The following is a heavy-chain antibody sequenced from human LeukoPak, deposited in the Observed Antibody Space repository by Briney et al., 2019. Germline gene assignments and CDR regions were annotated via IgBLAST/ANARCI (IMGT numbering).Heavy chain of an antibody. Sequence: ASVKLSCKASGYTFTSYDINWVRQATGQGLEWMGWMNPNSGNTGYAQKFQGRVTMTRNTSISTAYMGLSSLRSQDTAVYYGARGNRGGSLLRFLEWSPNWFDPWGQGTLVTVSS. V-gene: IGHV1-8*01. CDR1: GYTFTSYD. CDR3: ARGNRGGSLLRFLEWSPNWFDP. J-gene: IGHJ5*02. D-gene: IGHD3-3*01. CDR2: MNPNSGNT.